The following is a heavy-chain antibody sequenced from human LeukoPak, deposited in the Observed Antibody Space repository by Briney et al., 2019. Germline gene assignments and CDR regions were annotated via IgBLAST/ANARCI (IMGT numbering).Heavy chain of an antibody. CDR1: GYTFTSYY. CDR2: INPNSGDT. CDR3: ARDGSFDY. Sequence: ASVKVSCKASGYTFTSYYMHWVRRAPGQGLEWMGWINPNSGDTHYAQNFQGRVTLTRDTSISTAYMELSSLTSDDTAVYYCARDGSFDYWGQGTLVTVSS. J-gene: IGHJ4*02. V-gene: IGHV1-2*02.